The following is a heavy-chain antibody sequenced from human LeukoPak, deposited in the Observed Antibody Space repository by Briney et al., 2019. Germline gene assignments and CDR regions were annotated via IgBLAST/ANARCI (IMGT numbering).Heavy chain of an antibody. CDR3: ARDRGYTQDY. J-gene: IGHJ4*02. V-gene: IGHV3-74*01. CDR1: GFTFSTYW. Sequence: PGGSLRLSCAASGFTFSTYWMHWVRQAPGKGLVWVSHIKSDGSSTTYADSVKGRFTISRDNAKNTLYLQMNGLRADDTAVYYCARDRGYTQDYWGQGTLVTVSS. D-gene: IGHD5-12*01. CDR2: IKSDGSST.